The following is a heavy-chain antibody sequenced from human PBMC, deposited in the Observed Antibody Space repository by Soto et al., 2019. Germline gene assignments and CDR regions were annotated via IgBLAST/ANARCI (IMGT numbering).Heavy chain of an antibody. J-gene: IGHJ3*02. CDR2: INPSDGST. V-gene: IGHV1-46*01. CDR3: ARDRLDFRSGYDAFDI. Sequence: VQLVQSGAEVRRPGASVKISCRTSGYSFTNYYLHWVRQAPGQGLEWMGTINPSDGSTIYAQKLQGSVTMTRDTSTSTVYTELRSLRSEDAAVYYCARDRLDFRSGYDAFDIWGQGTMVTVSS. CDR1: GYSFTNYY. D-gene: IGHD3-3*01.